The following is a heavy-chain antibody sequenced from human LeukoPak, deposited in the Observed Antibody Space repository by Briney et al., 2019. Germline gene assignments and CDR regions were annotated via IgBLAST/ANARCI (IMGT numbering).Heavy chain of an antibody. D-gene: IGHD3-22*01. CDR2: VYKSGHI. V-gene: IGHV4-61*09. Sequence: PSQTLSLTCTVSGGSISSGSYYWSWIRQPAGKGLEWLGYVYKSGHIDYNPSLRSRVTVSLDRSKTQVSLRLRSVTAADTAVYFCASGKYYYDDSASLNRASRTALDMWAQGTMVIVSS. CDR3: ASGKYYYDDSASLNRASRTALDM. CDR1: GGSISSGSYY. J-gene: IGHJ3*02.